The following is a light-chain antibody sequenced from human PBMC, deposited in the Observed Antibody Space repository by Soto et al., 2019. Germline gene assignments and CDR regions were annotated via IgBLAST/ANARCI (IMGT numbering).Light chain of an antibody. CDR3: QQYNNWPPET. V-gene: IGKV1-6*01. J-gene: IGKJ1*01. Sequence: AIQMTQSPSSLSASVGDRVTISCRASQGIGNALGWYQQKPGKPPKVLIYGASNLQSGVPSRFSGSGSGTDFTLTISSLQSEDFAVYYCQQYNNWPPETFGQGTKVDIK. CDR2: GAS. CDR1: QGIGNA.